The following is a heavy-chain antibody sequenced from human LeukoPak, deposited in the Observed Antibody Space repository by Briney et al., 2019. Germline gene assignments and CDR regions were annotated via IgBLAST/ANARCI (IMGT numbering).Heavy chain of an antibody. CDR3: AKGRNEDGDAALNY. Sequence: GGSLRLSCAASGFTFSSYAMSWVRQAPGKGLEWVSSISGSGGNTFYADYVKGRFKISRDNSKNTLYLQMNSLRAEDTAAYHCAKGRNEDGDAALNYWGQGTLATVSS. J-gene: IGHJ4*02. CDR2: ISGSGGNT. V-gene: IGHV3-23*01. CDR1: GFTFSSYA. D-gene: IGHD4-17*01.